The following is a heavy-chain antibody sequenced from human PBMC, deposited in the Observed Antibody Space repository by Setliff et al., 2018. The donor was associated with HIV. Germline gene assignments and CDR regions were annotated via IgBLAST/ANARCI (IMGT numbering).Heavy chain of an antibody. V-gene: IGHV4-34*01. J-gene: IGHJ3*02. D-gene: IGHD3-22*01. Sequence: PSETLSLTCTVSGGSISRGSYYWSWIRQPPGKGLEWIGEINHSGSTNYNPSPKSRVTISVDTSKNQFSLKLSSVTAADTAVYYCARGRVDSSGYYQRGDVFDIWGQGTMVTVSS. CDR2: INHSGST. CDR1: GGSISRGSYY. CDR3: ARGRVDSSGYYQRGDVFDI.